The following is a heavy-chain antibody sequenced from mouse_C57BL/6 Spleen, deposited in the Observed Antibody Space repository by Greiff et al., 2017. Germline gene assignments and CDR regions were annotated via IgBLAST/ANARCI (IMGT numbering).Heavy chain of an antibody. CDR1: GFTFSSYA. D-gene: IGHD1-1*01. CDR3: TSYYGSSYGY. Sequence: EVQRVESGEGLVKPGGSLKHSCGASGFTFSSYAMSWVRQTPEKRLEWVAYISSGGDYIYYADTVKGRFTISRDNARNTLYLQMSSLKSEDTAMYYCTSYYGSSYGYWCQGTTLTFSS. V-gene: IGHV5-9-1*02. CDR2: ISSGGDYI. J-gene: IGHJ2*01.